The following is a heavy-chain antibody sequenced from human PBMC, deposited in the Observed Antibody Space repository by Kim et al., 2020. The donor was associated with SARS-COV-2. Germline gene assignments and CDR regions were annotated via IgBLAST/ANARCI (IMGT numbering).Heavy chain of an antibody. CDR3: VSDRTLWA. D-gene: IGHD1-26*01. CDR2: TEMDGNVA. V-gene: IGHV3-74*01. Sequence: GGSLRLSCAASGLRISGYWMHWVRQAPGKGLEWVSRTEMDGNVAYYADSVKGRFTISRDNAKNTVYLQMNSLRVDDTAVYYCVSDRTLWAWGQGTWVTV. CDR1: GLRISGYW. J-gene: IGHJ5*02.